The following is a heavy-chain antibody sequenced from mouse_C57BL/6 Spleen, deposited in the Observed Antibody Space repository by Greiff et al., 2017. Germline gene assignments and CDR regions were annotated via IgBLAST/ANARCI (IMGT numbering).Heavy chain of an antibody. V-gene: IGHV1-64*01. J-gene: IGHJ3*01. CDR2: IHPNSGST. D-gene: IGHD2-1*01. Sequence: QVQLQQSGAELAKPGASVKLSCKASGYTFTSYWMNWVKQRPGQGLEWIGMIHPNSGSTKYNEKFKSKATLTVDKSSSTAYMQLSSLTSEDSAVYYCARSTMVTAWFAYRGQGTLVTVSA. CDR1: GYTFTSYW. CDR3: ARSTMVTAWFAY.